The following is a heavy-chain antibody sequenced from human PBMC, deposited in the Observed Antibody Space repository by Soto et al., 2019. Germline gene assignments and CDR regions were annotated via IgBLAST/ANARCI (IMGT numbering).Heavy chain of an antibody. Sequence: ASVKVSCKASGYTFTSYDINWVRQATGQGLEWMGWMNPNSGNTGYAQKFQGRVTMTRNTSISTAYIELSSLRSEDTAVYYCARGLSDTGYYDFWSGYWWFDPWGQGTLVTVSS. V-gene: IGHV1-8*01. CDR2: MNPNSGNT. CDR3: ARGLSDTGYYDFWSGYWWFDP. CDR1: GYTFTSYD. J-gene: IGHJ5*02. D-gene: IGHD3-3*01.